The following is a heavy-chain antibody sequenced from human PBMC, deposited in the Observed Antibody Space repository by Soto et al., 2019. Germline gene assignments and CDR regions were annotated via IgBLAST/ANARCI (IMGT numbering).Heavy chain of an antibody. CDR2: IYYSGST. V-gene: IGHV4-59*08. CDR3: ARRWGAAVDF. Sequence: SETLSLTYTVSGGSISSYYWSWIRQPPGKGLEWIGYIYYSGSTNYNPSLKSRVTISVDTSKNQFSLKLSSVTAADTAVYYCARRWGAAVDFWGQGTLVTVSS. D-gene: IGHD1-26*01. J-gene: IGHJ4*02. CDR1: GGSISSYY.